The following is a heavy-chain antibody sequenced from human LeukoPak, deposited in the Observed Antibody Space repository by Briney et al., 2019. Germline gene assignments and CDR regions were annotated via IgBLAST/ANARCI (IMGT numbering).Heavy chain of an antibody. D-gene: IGHD6-13*01. V-gene: IGHV3-21*01. J-gene: IGHJ5*02. Sequence: GGSPRLSCAASGFAFSSYSMNWVRQAPGKGLEWVSSISSSSSYIYYADSVKGRFTISRDNAKNSLYLQMNSLRAEDTAVYYCARGQQPDPFDPWGQGTLVTVSS. CDR3: ARGQQPDPFDP. CDR2: ISSSSSYI. CDR1: GFAFSSYS.